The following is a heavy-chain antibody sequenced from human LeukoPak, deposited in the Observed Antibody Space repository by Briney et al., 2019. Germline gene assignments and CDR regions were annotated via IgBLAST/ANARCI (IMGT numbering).Heavy chain of an antibody. Sequence: ASVKVSCKASGGTFSSYAISWVRQAPGQGLEWMGGIIPIFGTANYAQKFQGRVTITTDESTSTAYIELSSLRSEDTAVYYCARDQLGANQLYNWFDPWGQGTLVTVSS. CDR3: ARDQLGANQLYNWFDP. V-gene: IGHV1-69*05. J-gene: IGHJ5*02. D-gene: IGHD4/OR15-4a*01. CDR2: IIPIFGTA. CDR1: GGTFSSYA.